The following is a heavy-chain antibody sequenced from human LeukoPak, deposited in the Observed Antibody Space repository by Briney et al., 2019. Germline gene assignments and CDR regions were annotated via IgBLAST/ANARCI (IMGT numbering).Heavy chain of an antibody. D-gene: IGHD3-22*01. J-gene: IGHJ4*02. CDR1: GFTFSSYE. CDR2: ISSSGSTI. V-gene: IGHV3-48*03. CDR3: ARPSEYYYDSSGYYD. Sequence: PGGSLRLSCAASGFTFSSYEMNWVRQAPGKGLEWVSYISSSGSTIYYADSVKGRFTISRDNAKNTLYLQMNSLRAEDTAVYYCARPSEYYYDSSGYYDWGQGTLVTVSS.